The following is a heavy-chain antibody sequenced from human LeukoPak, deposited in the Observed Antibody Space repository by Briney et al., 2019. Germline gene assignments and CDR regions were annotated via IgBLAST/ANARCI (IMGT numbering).Heavy chain of an antibody. CDR2: TRHDGSDK. CDR1: GFTFSNYG. Sequence: PGGSLRLSCAASGFTFSNYGMHWVRQAPGKGLEWVAFTRHDGSDKHYAESVKGRFTISRDNSKNTLYLQMDSLRGEDTAVYYCAKDAGWSFDYWGQGTLVTVSS. CDR3: AKDAGWSFDY. D-gene: IGHD6-19*01. J-gene: IGHJ4*02. V-gene: IGHV3-30*02.